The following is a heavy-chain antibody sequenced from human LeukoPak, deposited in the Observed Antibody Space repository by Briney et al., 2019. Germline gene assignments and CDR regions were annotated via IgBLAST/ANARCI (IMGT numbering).Heavy chain of an antibody. Sequence: GESLKISCKGSGYIFTSYWIGWGRPLPGKGLEWMGLIYPDDSDTRYSPSFQGQVTISADKSISTAYLQWSSLKASDTAMYYCAIGGDSTTSCYRCFDYWGQGTLVTVSS. V-gene: IGHV5-51*01. CDR2: IYPDDSDT. D-gene: IGHD2-2*02. CDR1: GYIFTSYW. CDR3: AIGGDSTTSCYRCFDY. J-gene: IGHJ4*02.